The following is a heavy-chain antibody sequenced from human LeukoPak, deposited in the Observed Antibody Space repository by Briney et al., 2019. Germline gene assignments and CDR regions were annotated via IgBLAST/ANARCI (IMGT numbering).Heavy chain of an antibody. CDR3: AKGRYYYDSSGPHYFDY. J-gene: IGHJ4*02. Sequence: SETLSLTCAVYGGSFSGYYWSWIRQPPGKGLEWIGEINHSGSTNYNPSLKSRVTISVDTSKNQFSLKLSSVTAADTAVYYCAKGRYYYDSSGPHYFDYWGQGTLVTVSS. D-gene: IGHD3-22*01. V-gene: IGHV4-34*01. CDR2: INHSGST. CDR1: GGSFSGYY.